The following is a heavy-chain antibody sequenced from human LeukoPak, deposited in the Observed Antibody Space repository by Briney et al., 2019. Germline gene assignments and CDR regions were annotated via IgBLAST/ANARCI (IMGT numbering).Heavy chain of an antibody. V-gene: IGHV3-23*01. J-gene: IGHJ6*02. CDR3: AKPLYSGYDYAVTGSSDYYYYGMDV. Sequence: GGSLRLSCAASGFTFSSYAMSWVRQAPGKGLEWVSAISGSGGSTYYADSVKGRFTISRDNSKNTLYLQMNSLRAEDTAVYYCAKPLYSGYDYAVTGSSDYYYYGMDVWGQGTTVTVSS. CDR2: ISGSGGST. CDR1: GFTFSSYA. D-gene: IGHD5-12*01.